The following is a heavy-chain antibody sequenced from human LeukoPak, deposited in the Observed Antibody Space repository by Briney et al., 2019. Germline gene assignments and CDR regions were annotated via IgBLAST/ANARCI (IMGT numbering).Heavy chain of an antibody. Sequence: TGGSLRLSCAASGFTFSSYAMSWVRQAPGKGLEWVGRIKSKTDGGTTDYAAPVKGRFTISRDDSKNTLYLQMNGLKTEDTAVYYCTTHWYYDYVWGSSSKGSGGQGTLVTVSS. CDR2: IKSKTDGGTT. CDR3: TTHWYYDYVWGSSSKGS. D-gene: IGHD3-16*01. J-gene: IGHJ4*02. CDR1: GFTFSSYA. V-gene: IGHV3-15*01.